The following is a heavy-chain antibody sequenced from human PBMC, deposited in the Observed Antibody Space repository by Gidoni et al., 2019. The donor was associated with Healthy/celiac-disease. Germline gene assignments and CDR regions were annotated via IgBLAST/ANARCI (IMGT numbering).Heavy chain of an antibody. V-gene: IGHV3-43*02. D-gene: IGHD5-18*01. Sequence: EVQLVESGGGVVQPGGSLRLSCAASGCTFDDYAMHWVRQAPGKGLEWVSLISGDGGSTYYADSVKGRFTISRDNSKNSLYLQMNSLRTEDTALYYCASMDTAMVTADYWGQGTLVTVSS. CDR2: ISGDGGST. CDR3: ASMDTAMVTADY. J-gene: IGHJ4*02. CDR1: GCTFDDYA.